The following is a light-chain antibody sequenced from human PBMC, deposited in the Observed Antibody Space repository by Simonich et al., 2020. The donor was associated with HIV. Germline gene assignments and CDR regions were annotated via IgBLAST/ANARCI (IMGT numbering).Light chain of an antibody. Sequence: EIVLTQSPDFQSVTPKEKVTITCRASQSIGSSLHWYQQKPGQSPKLLIKYASQSISGVPSRFTGSGSGTDFTLTISSLQAEDLAVYYCQQYYSTPLTFGGGTKVEI. CDR2: YAS. V-gene: IGKV6D-21*02. CDR1: QSIGSS. J-gene: IGKJ4*01. CDR3: QQYYSTPLT.